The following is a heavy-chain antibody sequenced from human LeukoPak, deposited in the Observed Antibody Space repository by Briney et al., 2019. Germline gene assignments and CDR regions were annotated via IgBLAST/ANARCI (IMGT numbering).Heavy chain of an antibody. CDR1: GYSFTSYW. D-gene: IGHD3-3*01. J-gene: IGHJ3*02. CDR2: IYAGDSDT. V-gene: IGHV5-51*01. CDR3: ARSTYYDFWSGQLSDAFDI. Sequence: GGSLKISWKGSGYSFTSYWIGWVRQMPGKGLELMGIIYAGDSDTRYSPSFQGQVTISADKSISTAYLQWSSLKASDTAMYYCARSTYYDFWSGQLSDAFDIWGQGTMVTVSS.